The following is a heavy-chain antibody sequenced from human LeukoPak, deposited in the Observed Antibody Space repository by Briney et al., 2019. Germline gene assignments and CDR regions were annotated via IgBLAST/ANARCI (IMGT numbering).Heavy chain of an antibody. V-gene: IGHV3-48*04. J-gene: IGHJ4*02. CDR3: ARLTVTTFGRELDY. CDR1: GFTFSSYA. D-gene: IGHD3-16*01. Sequence: GGSLRLSCSASGFTFSSYAMHWVRQAPGKGLEWVSFISSSGSTIKYADSVKGRFTISRDNAKNSLYLQMNSLRAEDTAVYYCARLTVTTFGRELDYWGQGTLVTVSS. CDR2: ISSSGSTI.